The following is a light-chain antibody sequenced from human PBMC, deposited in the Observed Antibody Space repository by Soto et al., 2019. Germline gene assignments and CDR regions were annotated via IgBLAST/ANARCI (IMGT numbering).Light chain of an antibody. CDR3: SSYTSSVYV. CDR1: SGDVGGYNY. J-gene: IGLJ1*01. V-gene: IGLV2-14*01. Sequence: QSALTQPASVSGCPGQSITISCTGTSGDVGGYNYVSWYQQHPGKAPKLMIYDVSNRPSGVSNRFSGSKSGNTASLTISGLQAEDEADYYCSSYTSSVYVFGTGTKLTVL. CDR2: DVS.